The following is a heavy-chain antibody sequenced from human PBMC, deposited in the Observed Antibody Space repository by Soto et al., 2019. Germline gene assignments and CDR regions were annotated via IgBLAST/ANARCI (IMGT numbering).Heavy chain of an antibody. V-gene: IGHV1-2*04. CDR1: GYTFTGYY. Sequence: ASVKVSCKASGYTFTGYYMHWVRQAPGQGLEWMGWINPNSGGTNYAQKFQGWVTMTRDTSTSTAYMELSRLRSDDTAVYYCARDLYYDSSGGYYYYYGMDVWGQGTTVTVSS. D-gene: IGHD3-22*01. CDR2: INPNSGGT. CDR3: ARDLYYDSSGGYYYYYGMDV. J-gene: IGHJ6*02.